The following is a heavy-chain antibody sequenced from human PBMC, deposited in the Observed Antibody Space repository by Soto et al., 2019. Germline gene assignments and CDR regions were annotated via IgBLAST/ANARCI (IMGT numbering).Heavy chain of an antibody. CDR2: VNPNSGYT. D-gene: IGHD3-22*01. J-gene: IGHJ4*02. V-gene: IGHV1-8*01. CDR1: GYTFTSHD. CDR3: ARGITSGYSAYYFDY. Sequence: GASVKVSGKASGYTFTSHDINWVRQATGQGLEWMGWVNPNSGYTGYAQEFQGRVTMTRDTSTGTAYLELSSLRSDDAAMYYCARGITSGYSAYYFDYWGQGTPVTVSS.